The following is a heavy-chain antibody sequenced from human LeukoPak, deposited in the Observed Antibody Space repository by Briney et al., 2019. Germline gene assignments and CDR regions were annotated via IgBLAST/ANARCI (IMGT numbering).Heavy chain of an antibody. Sequence: SETLSLTCTVSGGSVSSGSVSSYYWYWIRQPPGKGLEYIGCIYHTGSTNYNPSLKSRVTISVDTSKNQFSLNLKSVTAADTAVYYCARGHQWKPPDYWGQGALVAVSS. CDR1: GGSVSSGSVSSYY. D-gene: IGHD1-26*01. V-gene: IGHV4-61*01. J-gene: IGHJ4*02. CDR3: ARGHQWKPPDY. CDR2: IYHTGST.